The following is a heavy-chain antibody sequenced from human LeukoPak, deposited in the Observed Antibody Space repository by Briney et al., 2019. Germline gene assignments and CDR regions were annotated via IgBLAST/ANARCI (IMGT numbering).Heavy chain of an antibody. CDR3: AKDAPRYCSGGSCSPFDY. CDR1: GFTFSSYS. J-gene: IGHJ4*02. Sequence: KPGGSLRLSCAASGFTFSSYSMNWVRQAPGKGLEWVSSISSSSSYIYYADSVKGRFTISRDNSKNTLYLQMNSLRAEDTAVYYCAKDAPRYCSGGSCSPFDYWGQGTLVTVSS. V-gene: IGHV3-21*04. CDR2: ISSSSSYI. D-gene: IGHD2-15*01.